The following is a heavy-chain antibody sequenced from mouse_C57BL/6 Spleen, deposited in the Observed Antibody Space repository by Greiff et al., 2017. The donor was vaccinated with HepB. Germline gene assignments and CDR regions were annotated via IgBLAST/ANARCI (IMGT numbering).Heavy chain of an antibody. D-gene: IGHD2-5*01. CDR2: IYPGNSDT. CDR3: TRRRYSNYEDYAMDY. CDR1: GYTFTSYW. V-gene: IGHV1-5*01. J-gene: IGHJ4*01. Sequence: VQLQQSGTVLARPGASVKMSCKTSGYTFTSYWLHWVKQRPGQGLEWIGAIYPGNSDTSYNQKFKGKAKLTAVTSASTAYMELSSLTNEDSAVYYWTRRRYSNYEDYAMDYWGQGTSVTVSS.